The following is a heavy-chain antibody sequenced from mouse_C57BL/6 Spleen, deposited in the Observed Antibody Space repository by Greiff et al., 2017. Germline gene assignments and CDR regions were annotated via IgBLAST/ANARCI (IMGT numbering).Heavy chain of an antibody. V-gene: IGHV3-6*01. CDR3: ARSTTVVAKDYAMDY. J-gene: IGHJ4*01. D-gene: IGHD1-1*01. CDR1: GYSITSGYY. CDR2: ISYDGSN. Sequence: EVKLMESGPGLVKPSQSLSLTCSVTGYSITSGYYWNWIRQFPGNKLEWMGYISYDGSNNYNPSLKNRISITRDTSKNQFFLKLNSVTTEDTATYYCARSTTVVAKDYAMDYWGQGTSVTVSS.